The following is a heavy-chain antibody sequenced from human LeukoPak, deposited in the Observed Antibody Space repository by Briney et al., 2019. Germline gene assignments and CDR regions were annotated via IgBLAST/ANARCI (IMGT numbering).Heavy chain of an antibody. D-gene: IGHD3-10*01. CDR3: ARGSLWFGELFRHYYYYYCMDV. CDR2: INHSGST. CDR1: GGSFSGYY. V-gene: IGHV4-34*01. Sequence: SETLSLTCAVYGGSFSGYYWSWIRQPPGKGLEWIGEINHSGSTNYNPSLKSRVTISVDTSKNQFSLKLSSVTAADTAVYYCARGSLWFGELFRHYYYYYCMDVWGQGTTVTVSS. J-gene: IGHJ6*02.